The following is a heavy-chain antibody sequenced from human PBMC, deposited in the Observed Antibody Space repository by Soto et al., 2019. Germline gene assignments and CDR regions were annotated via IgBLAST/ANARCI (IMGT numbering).Heavy chain of an antibody. CDR3: VRTSLVVAAATREDY. J-gene: IGHJ4*02. D-gene: IGHD2-15*01. Sequence: PGGSLRLSCAASGFTFSSYDMHWVRQATGKGLEWVSAIGTAGDTYYPGSVRGRFTISRENAKNSLYLQMNSLRAEDTAVYYCVRTSLVVAAATREDYWGQGTLVTVSS. V-gene: IGHV3-13*01. CDR2: IGTAGDT. CDR1: GFTFSSYD.